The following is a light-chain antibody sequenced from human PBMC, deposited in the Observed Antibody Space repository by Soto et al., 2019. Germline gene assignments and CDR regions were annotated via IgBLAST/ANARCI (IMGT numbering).Light chain of an antibody. CDR1: QRISTW. CDR2: KES. Sequence: DIQMTQSPSTLSASVGVRVTITCRASQRISTWLAWYHQKPGKAPKLLIYKESSLGSGVQPRFIGSGSGRDFTLTISSLQPDDFATYYCQQDSTCPLTFGGGTTVEIK. V-gene: IGKV1-5*03. J-gene: IGKJ4*01. CDR3: QQDSTCPLT.